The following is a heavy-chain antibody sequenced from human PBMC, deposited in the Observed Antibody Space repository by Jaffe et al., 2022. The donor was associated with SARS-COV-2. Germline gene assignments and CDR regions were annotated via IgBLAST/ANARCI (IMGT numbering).Heavy chain of an antibody. CDR2: ISGSGGST. V-gene: IGHV3-23*01. CDR1: GFTFSSYA. J-gene: IGHJ4*02. D-gene: IGHD4-17*01. CDR3: AKDRGNWATVTTFGVPPFDY. Sequence: EVQLLESGGGLVQPGGSLRLSCAASGFTFSSYAMSWVRQAPGKGLEWVSAISGSGGSTYYADSVKGRFTISRDNSKNTLYLQMNSLRAEDTAVYYCAKDRGNWATVTTFGVPPFDYWGQGTLVTVSS.